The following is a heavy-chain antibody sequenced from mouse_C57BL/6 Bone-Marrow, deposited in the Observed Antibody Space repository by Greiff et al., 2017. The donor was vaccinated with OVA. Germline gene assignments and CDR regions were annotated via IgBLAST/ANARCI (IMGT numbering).Heavy chain of an antibody. CDR3: ARERANLDY. D-gene: IGHD3-1*01. Sequence: EVQRVESGPGLVKPSQSLSLTCSVTGYSITSGYYWNWIRQFPGNKLEWMGYISYDGSNNYNPSLKNRISITRDTSKNQFFLKLNSVTTEDTATYYCARERANLDYWGQGTTLTVSS. CDR1: GYSITSGYY. J-gene: IGHJ2*01. CDR2: ISYDGSN. V-gene: IGHV3-6*01.